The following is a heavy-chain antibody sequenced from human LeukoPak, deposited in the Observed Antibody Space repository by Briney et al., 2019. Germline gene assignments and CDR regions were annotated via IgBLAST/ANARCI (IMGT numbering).Heavy chain of an antibody. J-gene: IGHJ6*02. V-gene: IGHV4-4*07. D-gene: IGHD3-9*01. Sequence: PSESLSLTCTVSGGSISSYYWSWIRQPAGKGLEWIGRIYTSGSTNYNPSLKSGVTMSVDTSKKQFSLNLRSVTAADTAVYYCARGLHYNILTGGMDVWGQGTTVIVSS. CDR1: GGSISSYY. CDR2: IYTSGST. CDR3: ARGLHYNILTGGMDV.